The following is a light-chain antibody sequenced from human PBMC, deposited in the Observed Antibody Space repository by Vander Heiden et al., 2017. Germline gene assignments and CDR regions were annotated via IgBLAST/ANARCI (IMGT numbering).Light chain of an antibody. Sequence: DIKMTQSPSSLSASVGDRVTITCQASQDISNYLNWYQQKPGKAPKLLIYDASNLETGVPSRFSGSGSGTDFTFTISSLQPEDFATYYCQQDDNLPITFGQGTLLDIK. CDR2: DAS. V-gene: IGKV1-33*01. CDR3: QQDDNLPIT. CDR1: QDISNY. J-gene: IGKJ5*01.